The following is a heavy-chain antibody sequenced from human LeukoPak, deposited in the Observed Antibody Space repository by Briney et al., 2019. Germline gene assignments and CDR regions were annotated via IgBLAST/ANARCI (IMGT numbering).Heavy chain of an antibody. J-gene: IGHJ4*02. D-gene: IGHD5-12*01. CDR1: EYTFTNYA. CDR3: ARVGYSGYDSRPVFNY. Sequence: GASVKVSCKASEYTFTNYALHWVRQAPGQRLEWMGWINTGNGNTKYSQKFQGRVTITRATSASTAYMELSSLRSEDTAVYYCARVGYSGYDSRPVFNYWGQGTLVTVSS. CDR2: INTGNGNT. V-gene: IGHV1-3*04.